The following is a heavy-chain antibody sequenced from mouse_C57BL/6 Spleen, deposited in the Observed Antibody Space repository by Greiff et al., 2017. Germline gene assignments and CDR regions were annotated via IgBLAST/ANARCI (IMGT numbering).Heavy chain of an antibody. Sequence: QVQLQQPGAELVKPGASVKMSCKASGYTFTSYWITWVKQRPGQGLEWIGDIYPGSGSTNYNEKFKSKATLTVDTSSSTAYMQLSSLTYEDSAVYDCARSYYDYDDGLDYWGQGTTLTVSS. CDR3: ARSYYDYDDGLDY. CDR1: GYTFTSYW. CDR2: IYPGSGST. J-gene: IGHJ2*01. D-gene: IGHD2-4*01. V-gene: IGHV1-55*01.